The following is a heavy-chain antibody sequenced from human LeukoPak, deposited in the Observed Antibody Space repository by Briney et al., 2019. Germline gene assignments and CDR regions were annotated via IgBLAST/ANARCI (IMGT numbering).Heavy chain of an antibody. CDR1: GYTFTSYG. CDR2: ISAYSGNT. J-gene: IGHJ4*02. CDR3: ARYCSSTSCYAGRHLDY. Sequence: ASVKVSCKASGYTFTSYGISWVRQAPGQGLEWMGWISAYSGNTNYAQKLQGRVTMTTDTSTSTAYMELRSLRSDDTAAYYCARYCSSTSCYAGRHLDYWGQGTLVTVSS. D-gene: IGHD2-2*01. V-gene: IGHV1-18*01.